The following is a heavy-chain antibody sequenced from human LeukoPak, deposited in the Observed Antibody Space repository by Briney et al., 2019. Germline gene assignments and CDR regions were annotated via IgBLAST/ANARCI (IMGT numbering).Heavy chain of an antibody. CDR2: IYTSGST. CDR3: ARDEPDFWSGYYYFDY. CDR1: GGSISNYY. J-gene: IGHJ4*02. D-gene: IGHD3-3*01. V-gene: IGHV4-4*07. Sequence: SETLSLTCTVSGGSISNYYWSWIRQPAGKGLEWIGRIYTSGSTNYNPSLKSRVTMSVDTSKNQFSLKLSSVTAADTAVYYCARDEPDFWSGYYYFDYWGQGTLVTVSS.